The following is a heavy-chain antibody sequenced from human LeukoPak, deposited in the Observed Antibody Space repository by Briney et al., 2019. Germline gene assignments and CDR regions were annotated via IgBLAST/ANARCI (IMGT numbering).Heavy chain of an antibody. CDR3: AREYTAMAYDY. V-gene: IGHV3-21*01. J-gene: IGHJ4*02. CDR2: ISSTSKYI. Sequence: GGSLRLSCAASGFTFDDYAMNWVRQPPGKGLEWVSSISSTSKYIYYADSVKGRFTVSRDNAKNSLFLQMNNLRVDDSAVYYCAREYTAMAYDYWGQGNLVTVSS. D-gene: IGHD5-18*01. CDR1: GFTFDDYA.